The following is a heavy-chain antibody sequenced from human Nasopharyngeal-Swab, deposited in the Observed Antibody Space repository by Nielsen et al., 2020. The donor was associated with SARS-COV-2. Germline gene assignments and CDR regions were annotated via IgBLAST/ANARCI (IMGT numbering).Heavy chain of an antibody. V-gene: IGHV4-34*01. CDR1: GGSFSGYY. Sequence: ESLKISCAVYGGSFSGYYWSWIRQPPGKGLEWIGEINHSGSTNYNPSLKSRVTISVDTSKNQFSLKLSSVTAADTAVYYCARENVWGQGTMVTVSS. J-gene: IGHJ6*02. CDR3: ARENV. CDR2: INHSGST.